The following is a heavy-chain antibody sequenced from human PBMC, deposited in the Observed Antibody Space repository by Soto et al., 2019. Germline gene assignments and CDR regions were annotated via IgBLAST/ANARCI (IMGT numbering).Heavy chain of an antibody. D-gene: IGHD4-4*01. J-gene: IGHJ4*02. CDR1: GFSIGRGGYY. Sequence: SETLSLTCTFCGFSIGRGGYYLSWIRQNPGKGLEGIGYIYYRGSTYYNPSLKSRVTISVDTSKNQFSLKLSSVTAADTAVYYRARTSWDYTNDYWGQGTLVTVSS. V-gene: IGHV4-31*03. CDR3: ARTSWDYTNDY. CDR2: IYYRGST.